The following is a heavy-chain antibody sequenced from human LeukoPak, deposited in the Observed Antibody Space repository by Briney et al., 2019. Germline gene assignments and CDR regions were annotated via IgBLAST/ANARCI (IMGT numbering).Heavy chain of an antibody. D-gene: IGHD4-23*01. CDR1: GGSISGYY. CDR3: ARSGTRSGGAFDI. J-gene: IGHJ3*02. Sequence: SETLSLTCTVSGGSISGYYWSWIRQSPGKGLEWIAYVYSSGSTNYNPSLYSRVTISLDTSKDQFSLKLSSVTAADTAVYFCARSGTRSGGAFDIWGQGTMVTVSS. V-gene: IGHV4-59*08. CDR2: VYSSGST.